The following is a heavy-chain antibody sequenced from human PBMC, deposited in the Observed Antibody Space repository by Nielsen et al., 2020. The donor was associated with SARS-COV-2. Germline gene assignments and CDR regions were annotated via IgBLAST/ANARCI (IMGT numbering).Heavy chain of an antibody. CDR1: GFTFGDAI. CDR2: IRSKTNNYET. Sequence: GESLKISCAASGFTFGDAIIHWVRQASGKGLEWVGRIRSKTNNYETSYAASVKGRFTISRDESKNMAYLQMSRLKTDDTAVYYCKHYYDMDVWGQETTVTVSS. CDR3: KHYYDMDV. V-gene: IGHV3-73*01. D-gene: IGHD2-21*01. J-gene: IGHJ6*02.